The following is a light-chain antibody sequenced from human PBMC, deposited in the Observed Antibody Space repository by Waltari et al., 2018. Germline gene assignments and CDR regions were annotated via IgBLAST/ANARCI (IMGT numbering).Light chain of an antibody. CDR3: QQYYSYPWT. CDR1: QSIRTW. V-gene: IGKV1-5*03. CDR2: QAS. J-gene: IGKJ1*01. Sequence: DIQMTQSPSTLSAAVGDRVTITCRASQSIRTWLAWYQQEPGKAPKLLISQASSLESGVSSRFSGSESGTEFTLNISSLQPDDFATYYCQQYYSYPWTFGQGTKVDIK.